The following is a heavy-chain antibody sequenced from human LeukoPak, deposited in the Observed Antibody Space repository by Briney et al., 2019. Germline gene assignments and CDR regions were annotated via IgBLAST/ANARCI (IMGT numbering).Heavy chain of an antibody. CDR1: GYRFTNFD. CDR3: ARGPRESSSSDY. J-gene: IGHJ4*02. D-gene: IGHD6-13*01. Sequence: GASLKVSCKTSGYRFTNFDINWVRPAPGQGRGWMGWMNTDNGNTGYAQKFQGRVSMSGETSITTAFMVVSSLRADDTAVYFCARGPRESSSSDYWGQGTLVTVSS. CDR2: MNTDNGNT. V-gene: IGHV1-8*01.